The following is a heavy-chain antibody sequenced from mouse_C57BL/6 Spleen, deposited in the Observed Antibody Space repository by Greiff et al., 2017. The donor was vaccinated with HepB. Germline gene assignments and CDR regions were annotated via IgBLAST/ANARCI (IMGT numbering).Heavy chain of an antibody. CDR2: FHPYNDDT. CDR1: GYTFTTYP. V-gene: IGHV1-47*01. Sequence: VKLMESGAELVKPGASVKMSCKASGYTFTTYPIEWMKQNHGKSLEWIGNFHPYNDDTKYNEKFKGKATLTVEKSSSTVYLELSRLTSDDSAVYYCARRGFYYYGSSYSWYFDVWGTGTTVTVSS. J-gene: IGHJ1*03. D-gene: IGHD1-1*01. CDR3: ARRGFYYYGSSYSWYFDV.